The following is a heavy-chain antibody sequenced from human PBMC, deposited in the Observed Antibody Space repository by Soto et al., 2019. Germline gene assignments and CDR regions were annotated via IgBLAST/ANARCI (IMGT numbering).Heavy chain of an antibody. V-gene: IGHV1-2*04. Sequence: QVQLVQSGAEVKKPGASVKVSCKASGYTFTGYYMHWVRQAPGQGLEWMGWINPNSGGTNYAQKVQGWVTMTRDTSISTAYMELSRMRSDDTAVYYCARAHCGGDCYSGVDYWGQGTLVTVSS. CDR2: INPNSGGT. J-gene: IGHJ4*02. CDR3: ARAHCGGDCYSGVDY. CDR1: GYTFTGYY. D-gene: IGHD2-21*02.